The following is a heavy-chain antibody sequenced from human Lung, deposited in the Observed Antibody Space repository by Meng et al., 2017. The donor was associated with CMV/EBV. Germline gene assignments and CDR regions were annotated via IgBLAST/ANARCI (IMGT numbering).Heavy chain of an antibody. Sequence: QVRSVGSGGRCVLPGRSLGLSCAASGFTFSSYARHWVRQGPGKGLEWVAVISYDGSNKSYADSVKGRFTISRDNSKNPLYLQMNSLRAEDTAVYYCARDDSSSWGQGTLVTVSS. CDR1: GFTFSSYA. V-gene: IGHV3-30-3*01. J-gene: IGHJ5*02. D-gene: IGHD3-22*01. CDR2: ISYDGSNK. CDR3: ARDDSSS.